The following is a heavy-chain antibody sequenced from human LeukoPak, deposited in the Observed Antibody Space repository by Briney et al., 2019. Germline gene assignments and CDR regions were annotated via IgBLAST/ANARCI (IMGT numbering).Heavy chain of an antibody. V-gene: IGHV4-61*02. CDR3: ASDRIEVDAFDI. CDR1: GGSISSGGYS. Sequence: SETLSLTCAVSGGSISSGGYSWSWIRQPPGKGLEWIGRIYTSGSTNYNPSLKRRVTISVDTSKNQFSLKLSSVTAADTAVYYCASDRIEVDAFDIWGQGTMVTVSS. D-gene: IGHD2-15*01. CDR2: IYTSGST. J-gene: IGHJ3*02.